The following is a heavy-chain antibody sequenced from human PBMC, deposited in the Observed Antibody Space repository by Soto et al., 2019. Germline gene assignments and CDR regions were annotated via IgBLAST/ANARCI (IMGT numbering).Heavy chain of an antibody. V-gene: IGHV1-69*01. CDR1: GGTFSSYA. D-gene: IGHD2-2*01. J-gene: IGHJ5*02. Sequence: QVQLVQSGAEVKKPGSSVKVSCKASGGTFSSYAISWVRQAPGQGLEWMGGIIPIFGTANYAQKFQGRVTITAYESTSTAYMELSRMRSEDTSVYYCARDSSSPPPAKGFDTWGQRTRVTVSS. CDR3: ARDSSSPPPAKGFDT. CDR2: IIPIFGTA.